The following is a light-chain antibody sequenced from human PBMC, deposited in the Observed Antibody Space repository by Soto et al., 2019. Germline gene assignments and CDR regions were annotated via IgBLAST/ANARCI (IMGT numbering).Light chain of an antibody. CDR2: KAS. CDR1: QSISSW. CDR3: QHYNSYSEA. V-gene: IGKV1-5*03. J-gene: IGKJ1*01. Sequence: DIQMTQSPSTLSASEGDRVTITCRASQSISSWLAWYQQKPGKAPKLLIYKASSLESGVPSRFSGCGSGTEFTLTISCLQPDDFATYYCQHYNSYSEAFGQGTKV.